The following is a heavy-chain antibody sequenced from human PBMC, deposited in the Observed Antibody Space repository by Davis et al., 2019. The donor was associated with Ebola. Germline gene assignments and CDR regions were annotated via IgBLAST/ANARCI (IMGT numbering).Heavy chain of an antibody. CDR2: TYYSSKWYD. J-gene: IGHJ6*04. V-gene: IGHV6-1*01. D-gene: IGHD5-12*01. CDR3: ARGWLRSGLDV. Sequence: HSQTLSLTCAISGDSVSTNSAAWAWIRQSPSRGLEWLGRTYYSSKWYDGYAESVKSRINISPDTAKNQFSLHLNSVTPEDTAVYYCARGWLRSGLDVWGKGAAVTVSS. CDR1: GDSVSTNSAA.